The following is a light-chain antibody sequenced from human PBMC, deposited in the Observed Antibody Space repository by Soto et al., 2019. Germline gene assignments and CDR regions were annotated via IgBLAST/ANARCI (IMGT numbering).Light chain of an antibody. CDR3: QQSFTTPS. V-gene: IGKV1-39*01. CDR2: ATS. Sequence: DIPMTQAQSSMSESGLERVTITCRASQGISNYLAWYQQKPGKVPELLIYATSNLQSGVPSRFSGRGFGTDFTLTISSLQPEDFGTYYCQQSFTTPSFGQGTRLEIK. CDR1: QGISNY. J-gene: IGKJ5*01.